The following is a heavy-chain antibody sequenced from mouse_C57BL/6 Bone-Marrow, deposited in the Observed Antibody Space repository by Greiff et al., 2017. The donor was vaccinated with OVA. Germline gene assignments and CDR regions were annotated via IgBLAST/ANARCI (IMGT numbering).Heavy chain of an antibody. Sequence: EVKLQQSGPELVKPGASVKISCKASGYTFTDYYMNWVKQSHGKSLEWIGDINPNNGGTSYNQKFKGKATLTVDKSSSTAYMELRSLTSEDSAVYYCARANGYYDYFDYWGQGTTLTVSS. CDR2: INPNNGGT. V-gene: IGHV1-26*01. D-gene: IGHD2-3*01. CDR1: GYTFTDYY. CDR3: ARANGYYDYFDY. J-gene: IGHJ2*01.